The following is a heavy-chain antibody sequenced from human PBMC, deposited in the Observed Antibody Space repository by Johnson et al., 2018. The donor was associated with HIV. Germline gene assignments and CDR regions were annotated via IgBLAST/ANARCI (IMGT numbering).Heavy chain of an antibody. Sequence: QVQLVESGGGLVKPGGSLRLSCAASGFTFSDYYMSWIRQAPGKGLEWVSYISSSGSTIYDADSVKGRFTISRDNAKKSLYLQMNSLRAEDTAVYYCAKDLFYGSGSWGACDIWGQGTMVTVSS. CDR2: ISSSGSTI. CDR1: GFTFSDYY. J-gene: IGHJ3*02. CDR3: AKDLFYGSGSWGACDI. D-gene: IGHD3-10*01. V-gene: IGHV3-11*04.